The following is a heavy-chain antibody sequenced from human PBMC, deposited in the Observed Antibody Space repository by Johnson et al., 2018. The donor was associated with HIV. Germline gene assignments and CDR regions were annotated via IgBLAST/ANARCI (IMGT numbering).Heavy chain of an antibody. J-gene: IGHJ3*02. D-gene: IGHD2-15*01. CDR2: ISYDGSNK. CDR1: GFTFSSYA. Sequence: QVQLVESGGGVVQPGRSLRLSCAASGFTFSSYAMHWVRQAPGKGLEWVAVISYDGSNKYYADSVKGRFTISRDNSKNTLYLQMNSLRAEDTAVYYCARAVGISWVVNDAFDIWGQGTMVTVSS. V-gene: IGHV3-30*04. CDR3: ARAVGISWVVNDAFDI.